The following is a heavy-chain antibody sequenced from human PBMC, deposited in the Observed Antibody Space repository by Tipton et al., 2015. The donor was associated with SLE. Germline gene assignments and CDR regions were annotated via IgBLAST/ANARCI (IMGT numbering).Heavy chain of an antibody. CDR2: ISTYYGNT. CDR3: ARSIVATTDFDF. V-gene: IGHV1-18*01. J-gene: IGHJ4*02. D-gene: IGHD5-12*01. Sequence: QLVQSGPEVKNPGASVKVSCKACGYTFTSSGISWVRQAPGQGLEWMGWISTYYGNTNYAQNFQGRVTMTADTSTRTVYMELRSLRSNDTAMYYCARSIVATTDFDFWGQGTLVSVSS. CDR1: GYTFTSSG.